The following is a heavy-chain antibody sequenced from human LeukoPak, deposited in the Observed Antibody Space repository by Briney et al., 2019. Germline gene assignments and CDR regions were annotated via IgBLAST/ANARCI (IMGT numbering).Heavy chain of an antibody. Sequence: PSETLSLTCTVSGGSISSYYWSWIRQPPGKGLEWIGYIYYSGSTNYNPSLKRRVTISVDTSENQFSLKLSSVTAADTAVYYCARAGYGSGSYYNWFDPWGQGTLVTVSS. V-gene: IGHV4-59*01. J-gene: IGHJ5*02. CDR3: ARAGYGSGSYYNWFDP. CDR1: GGSISSYY. CDR2: IYYSGST. D-gene: IGHD3-10*01.